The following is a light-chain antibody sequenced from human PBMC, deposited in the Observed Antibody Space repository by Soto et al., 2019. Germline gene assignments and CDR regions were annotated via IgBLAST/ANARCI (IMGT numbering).Light chain of an antibody. CDR2: DAS. Sequence: EIVLTQSPATLSLSPGERATLSCRASQSVNSFLAWYQQKPGQAPRLLIYDASNRATGIPARFSGSGSETDFTPTISSLEPEDFAVYYCQQRSSWPVTFGQGTRLEIK. CDR1: QSVNSF. J-gene: IGKJ5*01. CDR3: QQRSSWPVT. V-gene: IGKV3-11*01.